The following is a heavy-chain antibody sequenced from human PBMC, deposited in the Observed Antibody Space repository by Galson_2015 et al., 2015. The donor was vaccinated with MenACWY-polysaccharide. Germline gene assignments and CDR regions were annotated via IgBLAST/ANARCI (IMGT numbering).Heavy chain of an antibody. CDR2: ISGSGGST. CDR3: TREYGSSTSSDY. CDR1: GFTFSSYA. J-gene: IGHJ4*02. V-gene: IGHV3-23*01. D-gene: IGHD2-2*01. Sequence: SLRLSCAASGFTFSSYAVSWVRQSPGKGLEWVSAISGSGGSTYYADSVKGRFTISRDNSKSTLFLQMNSLTAEDTAVYFCTREYGSSTSSDYWGQGTLVTVS.